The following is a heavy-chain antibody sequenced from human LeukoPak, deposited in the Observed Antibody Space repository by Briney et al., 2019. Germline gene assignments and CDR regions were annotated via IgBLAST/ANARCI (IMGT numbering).Heavy chain of an antibody. CDR2: INQDGSLK. CDR3: ARDLRTGYTYGYPLDY. Sequence: GEALRLSCAASGFTFSSYWMTWGRQAPGEGLGWVANINQDGSLKYYVDSVKGRFTISRDNAKNSLYLQMNSLRAEDTAFYYCARDLRTGYTYGYPLDYWGQGTLVTVSS. CDR1: GFTFSSYW. V-gene: IGHV3-7*01. D-gene: IGHD5-18*01. J-gene: IGHJ4*02.